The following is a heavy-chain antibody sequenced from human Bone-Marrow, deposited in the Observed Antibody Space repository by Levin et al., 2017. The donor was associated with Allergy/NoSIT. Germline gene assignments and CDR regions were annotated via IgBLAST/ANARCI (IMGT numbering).Heavy chain of an antibody. Sequence: SETLSLTCTVSGGSISSSSYYWGWIRQPPGKGLEWIGSIYYSGSTYYNPSLKSRVTISVDTSKNQFSLKLSSVTAADTAVYYCARLVLRYVDWLLHHDAFDIWGQGTMVTVSS. J-gene: IGHJ3*02. CDR2: IYYSGST. CDR3: ARLVLRYVDWLLHHDAFDI. CDR1: GGSISSSSYY. D-gene: IGHD3-9*01. V-gene: IGHV4-39*01.